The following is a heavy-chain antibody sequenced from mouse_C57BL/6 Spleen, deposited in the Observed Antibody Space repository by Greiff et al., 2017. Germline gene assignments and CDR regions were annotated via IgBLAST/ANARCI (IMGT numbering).Heavy chain of an antibody. CDR2: IYPGDGDT. J-gene: IGHJ2*01. V-gene: IGHV1-82*01. CDR3: ARGGDGYFDY. CDR1: GYAFSSSW. D-gene: IGHD3-3*01. Sequence: LQQSGPELVKPGASVKISCKASGYAFSSSWMNWVKQRPGKGLEWIGRIYPGDGDTNYNGKFKGKATLTADKSSSTAYMQLSSLTSEDSAVYFCARGGDGYFDYWGQGTTLTVSS.